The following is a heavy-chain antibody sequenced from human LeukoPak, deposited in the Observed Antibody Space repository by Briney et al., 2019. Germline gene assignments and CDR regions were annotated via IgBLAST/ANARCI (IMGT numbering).Heavy chain of an antibody. Sequence: ASVKVSCKASGYSFTSHYMHRVRQAPGQGLEWMGLINPRGTSTIYAEKFQGRIIMTRDMSTTTDYMELSSLKSGDTAVYYCARDNSMHERGWWFDPWGQGTLVTVSS. J-gene: IGHJ5*02. CDR3: ARDNSMHERGWWFDP. CDR2: INPRGTST. V-gene: IGHV1-46*01. CDR1: GYSFTSHY. D-gene: IGHD4-23*01.